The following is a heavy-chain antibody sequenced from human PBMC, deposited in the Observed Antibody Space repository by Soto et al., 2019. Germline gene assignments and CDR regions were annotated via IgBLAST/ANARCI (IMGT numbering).Heavy chain of an antibody. D-gene: IGHD3-10*01. CDR2: IYSGGST. J-gene: IGHJ4*02. Sequence: GGSLRLSCAASGFTVSSNYMSWVRQAPGKGLEWVSVIYSGGSTYYADSVKGRFTISRDNSKNTLYLQMNSLRAEDTAVYYCARDRSYYGSGSYSYWGQGTLVTVSS. CDR3: ARDRSYYGSGSYSY. V-gene: IGHV3-53*01. CDR1: GFTVSSNY.